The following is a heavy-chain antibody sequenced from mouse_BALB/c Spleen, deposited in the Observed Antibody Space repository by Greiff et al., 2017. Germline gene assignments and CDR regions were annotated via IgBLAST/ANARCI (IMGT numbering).Heavy chain of an antibody. V-gene: IGHV5-12-2*01. CDR1: GFTFSSYT. CDR2: ISNGGGST. Sequence: EVKLVESGGGLVQPGGSLKLSCAASGFTFSSYTMSWVRQTPEKRLEWVAYISNGGGSTYYPDTVKGRFTISRDNAKNTLYLQMSSLKSEDTAMYYCARHYGSSLHFAYWGQGTLVTVSA. CDR3: ARHYGSSLHFAY. J-gene: IGHJ3*01. D-gene: IGHD1-1*01.